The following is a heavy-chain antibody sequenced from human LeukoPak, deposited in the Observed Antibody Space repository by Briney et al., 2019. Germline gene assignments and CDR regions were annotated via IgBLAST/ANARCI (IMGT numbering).Heavy chain of an antibody. V-gene: IGHV4-59*12. D-gene: IGHD2-15*01. J-gene: IGHJ3*02. CDR1: GGSISSYY. Sequence: SETLSLTCTVSGGSISSYYWSWIRQPPGKGLEWIGYIYYSGSTNYNPSLKSRVTISVDTSKNQFSLKLSSVTAADTAVYHCARGRDAFDIWGQGTMVTVSS. CDR2: IYYSGST. CDR3: ARGRDAFDI.